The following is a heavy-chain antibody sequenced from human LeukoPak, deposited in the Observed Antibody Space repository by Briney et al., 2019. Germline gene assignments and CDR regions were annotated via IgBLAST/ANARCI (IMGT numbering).Heavy chain of an antibody. D-gene: IGHD4-17*01. CDR1: GFTFSSYW. CDR2: IKQDGSEK. J-gene: IGHJ3*02. V-gene: IGHV3-7*01. CDR3: VRQDYGDYRGGAFDI. Sequence: GGSLRLSCAASGFTFSSYWISWVRQAPGKGLEWVANIKQDGSEKYYVDSVKGRFTISRDNAKNSLYLQMNSLRAEDTAVYYCVRQDYGDYRGGAFDIWGQGTMVTVPS.